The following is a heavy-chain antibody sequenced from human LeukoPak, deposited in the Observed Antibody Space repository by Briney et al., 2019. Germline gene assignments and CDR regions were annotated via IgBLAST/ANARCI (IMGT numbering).Heavy chain of an antibody. CDR2: MWYDGTNK. J-gene: IGHJ4*02. CDR1: GFTFSSYG. D-gene: IGHD6-6*01. Sequence: PGGSLRLSCAASGFTFSSYGMHWVRQAPGKGLEWVAVMWYDGTNKHYADSVKGRFTISRDNSKNTLYLQMNSLRVEDTAVYYCARDRYSSSSGVDYWGQGTLVTVSS. CDR3: ARDRYSSSSGVDY. V-gene: IGHV3-33*08.